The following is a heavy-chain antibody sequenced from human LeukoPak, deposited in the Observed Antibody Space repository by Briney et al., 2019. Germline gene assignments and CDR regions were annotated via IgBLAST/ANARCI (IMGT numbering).Heavy chain of an antibody. CDR1: GGSISSYY. J-gene: IGHJ4*02. Sequence: SETLSLTCTVSGGSISSYYWSWIRQPPGKGLEWIGYIYYSGSTNYNPSLKSRVTISVDTFKNQFSLKLSSVTAADTAVYYCARTPPLRFLEWTDFDYWGQGTLVTVSS. D-gene: IGHD3-3*01. V-gene: IGHV4-59*12. CDR3: ARTPPLRFLEWTDFDY. CDR2: IYYSGST.